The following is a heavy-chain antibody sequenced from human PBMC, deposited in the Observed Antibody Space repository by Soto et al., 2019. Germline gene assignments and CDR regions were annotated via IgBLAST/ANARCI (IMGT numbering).Heavy chain of an antibody. D-gene: IGHD2-15*01. CDR3: VRRTELGGGALLYFDS. V-gene: IGHV3-23*01. Sequence: GGSLRLSCAASGFTFSNHAMYWVRQAPGRGLEWVSTISASGGETYYTDSVRGRFTISRDKSKNTLDLQMNSLSAEDTAVYYCVRRTELGGGALLYFDSWGQGALVTVSS. CDR2: ISASGGET. J-gene: IGHJ4*02. CDR1: GFTFSNHA.